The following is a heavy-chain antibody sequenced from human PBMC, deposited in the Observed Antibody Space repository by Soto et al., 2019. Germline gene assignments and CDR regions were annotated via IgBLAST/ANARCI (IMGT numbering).Heavy chain of an antibody. J-gene: IGHJ6*02. CDR3: ARDDGGTQMHYGMDV. CDR1: GGTFSSYA. V-gene: IGHV1-69*13. D-gene: IGHD1-1*01. CDR2: IIPIFGTA. Sequence: SVKVSCKASGGTFSSYAISWVRQAPGQGLEWMGGIIPIFGTANYAQKFQGRVTITADESTSTAYMELSSLRSEDTAVYYWARDDGGTQMHYGMDVWGHWTNVTVSS.